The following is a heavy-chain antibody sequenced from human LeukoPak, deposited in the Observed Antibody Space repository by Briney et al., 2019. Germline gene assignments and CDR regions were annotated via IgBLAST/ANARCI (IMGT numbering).Heavy chain of an antibody. J-gene: IGHJ4*02. D-gene: IGHD3-3*01. Sequence: GGSLRLSCTASGFTFGDYAMSWVRQAPGKGLEWVGFIRNKAYGGTTEYAASVKGRFTISRDDSKSIAYLQMNSLKTEDTAVYYCTRARTYYDFWSGYYFDYWGQGTLVTVSS. CDR1: GFTFGDYA. CDR2: IRNKAYGGTT. V-gene: IGHV3-49*04. CDR3: TRARTYYDFWSGYYFDY.